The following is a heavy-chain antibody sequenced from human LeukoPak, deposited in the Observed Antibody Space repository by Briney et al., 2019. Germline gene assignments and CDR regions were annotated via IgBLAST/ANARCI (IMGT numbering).Heavy chain of an antibody. CDR1: GLPFSNYG. CDR3: TRDDCSGTSCYIGDY. CDR2: IWYDGSKE. Sequence: GGSLRLSCAASGLPFSNYGMHWVRQAPGKGPEWVAVIWYDGSKEYYADSVKGRFTISRDNSKNTLFLQMNSLRAEDTAIYYCTRDDCSGTSCYIGDYWGQGTLVTVSS. V-gene: IGHV3-33*01. D-gene: IGHD2-2*02. J-gene: IGHJ4*02.